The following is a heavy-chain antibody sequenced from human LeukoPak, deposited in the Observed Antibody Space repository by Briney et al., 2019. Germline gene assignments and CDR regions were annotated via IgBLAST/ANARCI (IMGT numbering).Heavy chain of an antibody. J-gene: IGHJ5*02. CDR3: ARGRPTTSIAAAGVNWFDP. Sequence: GASVKVSCRASGYTFTGEYIHWVRQAPGQGLEWMGWINPNTGGTNSAQNFQGRVTITRDTSINTAYMELSSLKSDDTAVYYCARGRPTTSIAAAGVNWFDPWGQGTLVTVSS. D-gene: IGHD6-13*01. CDR1: GYTFTGEY. CDR2: INPNTGGT. V-gene: IGHV1-2*02.